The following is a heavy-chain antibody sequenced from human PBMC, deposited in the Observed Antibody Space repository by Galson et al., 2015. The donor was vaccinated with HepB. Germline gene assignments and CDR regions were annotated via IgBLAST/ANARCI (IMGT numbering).Heavy chain of an antibody. CDR2: INAGNGNT. V-gene: IGHV1-3*01. J-gene: IGHJ4*02. CDR1: GYTFTSYA. CDR3: ARDRGGQWLDYFDY. Sequence: SVKVSCKASGYTFTSYAMHWVRQAPGQRLEWMGWINAGNGNTKYSQKFQGRVTMTRDTSTSTVYMELSSLRSEDTAVYYCARDRGGQWLDYFDYWGQGTLVTVSS. D-gene: IGHD6-19*01.